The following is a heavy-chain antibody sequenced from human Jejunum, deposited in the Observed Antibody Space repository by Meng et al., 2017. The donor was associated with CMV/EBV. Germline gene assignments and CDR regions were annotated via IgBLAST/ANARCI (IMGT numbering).Heavy chain of an antibody. D-gene: IGHD5-24*01. J-gene: IGHJ4*02. Sequence: QVRLLQSGSELKQPGASVKVPCRPSGYTFTSYAINWVRQAPGQGPDWMGWIDPNTGNPTYDQGFTGRFVFSLDTSVSTAYLQINSLRADDTAVYYCARDSPLDGYSLLDYWGQGTLVTVSS. CDR1: GYTFTSYA. CDR2: IDPNTGNP. CDR3: ARDSPLDGYSLLDY. V-gene: IGHV7-4-1*02.